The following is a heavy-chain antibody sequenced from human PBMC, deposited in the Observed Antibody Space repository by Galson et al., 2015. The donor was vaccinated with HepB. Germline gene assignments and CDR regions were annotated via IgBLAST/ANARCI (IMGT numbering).Heavy chain of an antibody. D-gene: IGHD2/OR15-2a*01. J-gene: IGHJ4*02. V-gene: IGHV3-23*01. Sequence: SLRLSCAASGFAFSTYGMSWVRHAPGKGLEWVSVISGTGSGSDYAHSVKGRFTIARDNSRTTVYLQMHSLRAEDTALYYCATVAGFRYLDYWGQGILVTVSS. CDR2: ISGTGSGS. CDR3: ATVAGFRYLDY. CDR1: GFAFSTYG.